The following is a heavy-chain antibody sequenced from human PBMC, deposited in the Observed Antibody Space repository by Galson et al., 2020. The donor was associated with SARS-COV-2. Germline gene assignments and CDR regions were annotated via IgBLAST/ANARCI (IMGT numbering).Heavy chain of an antibody. CDR1: GYRFTGYY. J-gene: IGHJ6*02. D-gene: IGHD4-17*01. CDR2: INPSTGGA. V-gene: IGHV1-2*02. Sequence: VKVSCKASGYRFTGYYLYWLRQAPGQGLECMGWINPSTGGASYAQNFQDRVSMASDMSISTAQMELRRLRSDDTAVYYCARGISGDRPYYDFYGMDVWGQGTTVTVSS. CDR3: ARGISGDRPYYDFYGMDV.